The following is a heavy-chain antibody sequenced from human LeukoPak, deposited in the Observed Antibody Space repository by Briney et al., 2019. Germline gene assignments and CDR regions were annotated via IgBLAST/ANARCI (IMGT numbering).Heavy chain of an antibody. CDR2: IYHSGST. Sequence: PSETLSLTRAVSGYSISSGYYWGWIRQPPGKGLEWIGSIYHSGSTYYNPSLKSRVTISVDTSKNQFSLKLSSVTAADTAVYYCARWDDYGDGPDYWGQGTLVTVSS. CDR1: GYSISSGYY. CDR3: ARWDDYGDGPDY. V-gene: IGHV4-38-2*01. J-gene: IGHJ4*02. D-gene: IGHD4-17*01.